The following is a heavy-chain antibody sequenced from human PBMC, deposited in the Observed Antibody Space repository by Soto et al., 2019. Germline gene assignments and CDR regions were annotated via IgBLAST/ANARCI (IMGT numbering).Heavy chain of an antibody. J-gene: IGHJ4*02. Sequence: SGPTLVNPTETLTLTCTVSGFSLSHIRVGVGWIRQPPGKALEWLAHVFSNDAKSYSPSLKGRLTISRDTFRSQVVLTMTNVDPVDTATYFCARIERYSTYEYFDFWGQGTLVTVSS. CDR1: GFSLSHIRVG. V-gene: IGHV2-26*01. D-gene: IGHD5-12*01. CDR3: ARIERYSTYEYFDF. CDR2: VFSNDAK.